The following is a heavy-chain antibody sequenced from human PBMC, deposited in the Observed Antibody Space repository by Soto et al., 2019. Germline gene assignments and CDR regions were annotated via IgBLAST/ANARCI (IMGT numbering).Heavy chain of an antibody. CDR1: GYTFTSYA. CDR3: ARSPPGYSSGWFVY. V-gene: IGHV1-3*01. CDR2: INAGNGNT. J-gene: IGHJ4*02. Sequence: QVQLVQSGAEVKKPGASVKVSCKASGYTFTSYAMHWVRQAPGQRLEWMGWINAGNGNTKYSQKFQGRVTITRDTSASTADMELRSLRSEDTAVYYCARSPPGYSSGWFVYWGQGTLVTVSS. D-gene: IGHD6-19*01.